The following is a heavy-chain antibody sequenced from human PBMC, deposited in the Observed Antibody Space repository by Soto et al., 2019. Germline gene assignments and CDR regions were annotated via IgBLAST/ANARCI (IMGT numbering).Heavy chain of an antibody. CDR3: ARQTAPPADYDYVWGSHYGSGGYGMDV. J-gene: IGHJ6*02. CDR1: GYSFTSYW. D-gene: IGHD3-16*01. Sequence: LGESLKISCKGSGYSFTSYWIGWVRQMPGKGLEWMGIIYPGDSDTRYSPSFQGQVTISADKSISTAYLQWSSLKASDTAMYYCARQTAPPADYDYVWGSHYGSGGYGMDVWGQGTTVTVSS. CDR2: IYPGDSDT. V-gene: IGHV5-51*01.